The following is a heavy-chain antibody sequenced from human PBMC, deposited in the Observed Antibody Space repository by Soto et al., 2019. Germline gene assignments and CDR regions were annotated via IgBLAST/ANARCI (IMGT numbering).Heavy chain of an antibody. CDR1: EHTSTIYY. CDR3: ATRDYDLFTGYLHI. D-gene: IGHD3-9*01. J-gene: IGHJ1*01. Sequence: QAHLVQSGAEVRKPGASVKVSCQALEHTSTIYYIHWVRQARGQGLEWMGWINADSGDTTYAEDFRGRVTFTRDTSTSTFHMELSRLRLDDTAMYFCATRDYDLFTGYLHIWGQGTLITVSS. CDR2: INADSGDT. V-gene: IGHV1-2*02.